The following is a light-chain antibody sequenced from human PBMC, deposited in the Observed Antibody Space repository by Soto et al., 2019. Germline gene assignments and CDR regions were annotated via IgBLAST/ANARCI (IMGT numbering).Light chain of an antibody. Sequence: QSVLTQPASVSGSPGQSITISCTGTSSDVGGYNYVSWYQQHPGKAPKLVIYEVTKRPSGVSNRFSGYKSGNTASLTISGLQAEDETDYYCSSYTSTNHVVFGGGTKVTVL. CDR3: SSYTSTNHVV. CDR2: EVT. CDR1: SSDVGGYNY. V-gene: IGLV2-14*01. J-gene: IGLJ2*01.